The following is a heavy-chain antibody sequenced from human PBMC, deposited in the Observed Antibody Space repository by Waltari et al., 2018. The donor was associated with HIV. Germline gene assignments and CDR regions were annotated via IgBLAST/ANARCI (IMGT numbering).Heavy chain of an antibody. CDR2: IYYSGST. J-gene: IGHJ5*02. D-gene: IGHD2-8*01. CDR3: ARLSSMLYGWFDP. Sequence: QLQLQESGPGLVKPSETLSLTCTVSGGSISSSSYYWGWLRQPPGKGLEWIGSIYYSGSTYYNPSLKSRVTISVDTSKNQFSLKLSSVTAADTAVYYCARLSSMLYGWFDPWGQGTLVTVSS. V-gene: IGHV4-39*01. CDR1: GGSISSSSYY.